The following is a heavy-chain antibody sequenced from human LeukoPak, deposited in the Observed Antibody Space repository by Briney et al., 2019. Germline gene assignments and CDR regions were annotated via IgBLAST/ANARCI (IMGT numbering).Heavy chain of an antibody. V-gene: IGHV4-39*07. CDR3: ARDLAGRRDDAFDI. Sequence: SETLSLTGTVSGGSTSSSSYYWGWIRQPPGKGLEWIGSIYYSGSTYYNPSLKSRVTISVDTSKNQFSLKLSSVTAADTAVYYCARDLAGRRDDAFDIWGQGTMVTVSS. D-gene: IGHD6-19*01. J-gene: IGHJ3*02. CDR2: IYYSGST. CDR1: GGSTSSSSYY.